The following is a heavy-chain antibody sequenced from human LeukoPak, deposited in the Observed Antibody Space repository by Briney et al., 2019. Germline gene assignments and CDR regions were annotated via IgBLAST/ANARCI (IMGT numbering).Heavy chain of an antibody. Sequence: SETLSLTCTVSGGSISSYYWGWIRQPPGKGLEWIGSIYYSGSTYYNPSLKSRVTISVDTSKNQFSLKLSSVTAADTAVYYCARVQATPQLPSAMPPPSFDYWGQGTLVTVSS. V-gene: IGHV4-39*07. CDR3: ARVQATPQLPSAMPPPSFDY. D-gene: IGHD2-2*01. CDR1: GGSISSYY. CDR2: IYYSGST. J-gene: IGHJ4*02.